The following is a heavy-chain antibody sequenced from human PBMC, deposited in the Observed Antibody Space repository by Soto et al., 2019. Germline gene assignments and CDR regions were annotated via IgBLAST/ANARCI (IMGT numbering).Heavy chain of an antibody. CDR2: ISTNGATT. Sequence: QVQLVESGGGLVKPGGSLRLSCAASGFTFSDYYMTWIRQAPGKGLEWLAHISTNGATTTYADSVKGRFTISRDNARNSLYLQMNSLRAEDTAVYSCARVREYRRAGVSSRSRYCDFWGQGTLVTVSS. CDR1: GFTFSDYY. D-gene: IGHD2-2*01. J-gene: IGHJ4*02. CDR3: ARVREYRRAGVSSRSRYCDF. V-gene: IGHV3-11*01.